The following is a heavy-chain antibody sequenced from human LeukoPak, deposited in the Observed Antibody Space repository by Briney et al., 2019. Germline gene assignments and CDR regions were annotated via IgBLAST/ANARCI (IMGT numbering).Heavy chain of an antibody. Sequence: GGCLRLSCAASGFTFDDYAMHWVRQAPGKGLQWGSLIYSSDNTYYAESVKGQFPISRDNSKNTLFLQMNGLRAEDTAVYYCARGITNIAVGDYWGEGTLVTVSS. J-gene: IGHJ4*02. CDR1: GFTFDDYA. V-gene: IGHV3-53*01. D-gene: IGHD6-19*01. CDR2: IYSSDNT. CDR3: ARGITNIAVGDY.